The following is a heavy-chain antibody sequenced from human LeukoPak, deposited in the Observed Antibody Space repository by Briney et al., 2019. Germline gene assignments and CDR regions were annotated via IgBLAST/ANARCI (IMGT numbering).Heavy chain of an antibody. J-gene: IGHJ3*02. V-gene: IGHV4-61*10. Sequence: PSETLSLTCPVSGGSISSGSYYWSWIRQPAGKGLEWIGYMYYSGSTKYDPSLKSRVTILVDTTKNQFSLKLSSVTAADTAVYFCARSNYHDSSGYYYDGFDIWGRGTMVTVSS. CDR2: MYYSGST. D-gene: IGHD3-22*01. CDR1: GGSISSGSYY. CDR3: ARSNYHDSSGYYYDGFDI.